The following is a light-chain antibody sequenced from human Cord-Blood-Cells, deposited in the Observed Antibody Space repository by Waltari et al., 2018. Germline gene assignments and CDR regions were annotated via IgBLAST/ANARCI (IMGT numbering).Light chain of an antibody. J-gene: IGKJ4*01. CDR3: QQYGSLRT. V-gene: IGKV3-20*01. Sequence: EIVLTQSPGPLSLSLGESATPSCRASQSLSRSYLAWNQQKPGPAPRLLIYGASNRATGSPDRFSGSGSGTDIARAISRLAPEYFAVYYCQQYGSLRTFGGGSKVEIK. CDR1: QSLSRSY. CDR2: GAS.